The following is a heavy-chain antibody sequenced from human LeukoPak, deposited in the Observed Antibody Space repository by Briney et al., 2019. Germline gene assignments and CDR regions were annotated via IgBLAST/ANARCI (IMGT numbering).Heavy chain of an antibody. D-gene: IGHD6-19*01. CDR3: ARQCLVQDYYYGMDV. CDR1: GYSFTSYG. J-gene: IGHJ6*02. CDR2: ISACNGNT. Sequence: ASVKVSCKASGYSFTSYGISWVRQAPGQGLEWMGWISACNGNTNYAQKLQGRVTMTTDTSTSTAYMELRSLRSDDTAVYYCARQCLVQDYYYGMDVWGQGTTVTVSS. V-gene: IGHV1-18*01.